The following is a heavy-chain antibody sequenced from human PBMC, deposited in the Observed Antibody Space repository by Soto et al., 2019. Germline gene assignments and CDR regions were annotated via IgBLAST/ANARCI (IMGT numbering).Heavy chain of an antibody. V-gene: IGHV3-30-3*01. CDR1: GFTFSSYA. D-gene: IGHD2-15*01. CDR3: ARDGFVTASYYYGMDV. Sequence: GGSLRLSCAASGFTFSSYAMHWVRQAPGKGLEWVAVISYDGSNKYYADSVKGRFTISRDNSKNTLYLQMNSLRAEDTAVYYCARDGFVTASYYYGMDVWGQGTTVTVSS. CDR2: ISYDGSNK. J-gene: IGHJ6*02.